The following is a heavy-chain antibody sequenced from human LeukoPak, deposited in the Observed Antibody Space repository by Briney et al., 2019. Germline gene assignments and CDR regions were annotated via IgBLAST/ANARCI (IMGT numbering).Heavy chain of an antibody. V-gene: IGHV3-23*01. J-gene: IGHJ4*02. D-gene: IGHD2-15*01. CDR3: AKASVGHCSGAFCYHFDS. CDR1: GFTFRPYA. CDR2: ISGDNPGT. Sequence: GRSLRLSCEPSGFTFRPYAMSGARQTPGQGLEWVAAISGDNPGTYHASSVRGRFTIPRDNYKNTEHLQMNGLRAEDAAIYYCAKASVGHCSGAFCYHFDSWGQGTLVTVSS.